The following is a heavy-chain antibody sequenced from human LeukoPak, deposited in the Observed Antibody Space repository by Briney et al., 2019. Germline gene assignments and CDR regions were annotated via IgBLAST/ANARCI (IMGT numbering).Heavy chain of an antibody. Sequence: EASVKVSCKASGYTFTSYYMHWVRQAPGQGLEWMGIINPSGGSTSYAQKFQGRVTMTRDTSTDTAYMELSSLRSEDTAVYYCATDLRVSVWGSYRLFDYWGQGTLVTVSS. J-gene: IGHJ4*02. CDR2: INPSGGST. D-gene: IGHD3-16*02. CDR3: ATDLRVSVWGSYRLFDY. CDR1: GYTFTSYY. V-gene: IGHV1-46*01.